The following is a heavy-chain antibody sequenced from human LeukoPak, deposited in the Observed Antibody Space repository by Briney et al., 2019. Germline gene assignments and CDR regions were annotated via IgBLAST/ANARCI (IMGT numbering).Heavy chain of an antibody. Sequence: SETLSLTCTVSGGSISSYYWSWIRQPAGKGLEWIGRIYTSASTNYNPSLKSRVTLSVDASKNQFSLKLSSLTAADTAVYYCARGRFCSATTCSGGDAFDIWGQGTMVSVSS. CDR2: IYTSAST. D-gene: IGHD5-24*01. V-gene: IGHV4-4*07. J-gene: IGHJ3*02. CDR3: ARGRFCSATTCSGGDAFDI. CDR1: GGSISSYY.